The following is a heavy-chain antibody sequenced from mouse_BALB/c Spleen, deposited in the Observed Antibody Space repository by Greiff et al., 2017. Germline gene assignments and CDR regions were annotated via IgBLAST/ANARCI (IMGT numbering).Heavy chain of an antibody. V-gene: IGHV3-2*02. J-gene: IGHJ2*01. CDR3: ARRLYRDLCFDY. D-gene: IGHD2-14*01. CDR1: GYSITSDYA. Sequence: VQLKQSGPGLVKPSQSLSLTCTVTGYSITSDYAWNLIRQFPGNKLEWLGYISYSGSTNYNPSLKSRISITRDTSKNLFFLQLKSVTTEDTATYYCARRLYRDLCFDYWGQGTTLAVSA. CDR2: ISYSGST.